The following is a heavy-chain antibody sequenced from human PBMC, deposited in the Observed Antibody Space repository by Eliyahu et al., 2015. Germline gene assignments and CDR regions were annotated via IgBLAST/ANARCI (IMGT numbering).Heavy chain of an antibody. V-gene: IGHV1-69*01. CDR1: GGXFSRYT. CDR3: ALEGGSSGPRWFDP. Sequence: QVQLVQSGAEVKKPGSSVKXSCKASGGXFSRYTISWVRQAPGQGLEWLGGINPMFGTAKYAQKFQGRVTITADESTSTASMLLSTLRSDDTAVYYCALEGGSSGPRWFDPWGQGTLITVSS. D-gene: IGHD6-19*01. J-gene: IGHJ5*02. CDR2: INPMFGTA.